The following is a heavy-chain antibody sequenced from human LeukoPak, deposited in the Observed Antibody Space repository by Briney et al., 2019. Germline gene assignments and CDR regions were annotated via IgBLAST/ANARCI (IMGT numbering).Heavy chain of an antibody. J-gene: IGHJ4*02. CDR2: IYYSGST. D-gene: IGHD1-26*01. CDR1: GGSISSSSYY. Sequence: PSETLSLTCTVSGGSISSSSYYWGWIRQPPGKGLEWIGSIYYSGSTYYNPSLKSRVTMSVDTSKNQFSLKLSSVTAADTAVYYCAREGGSSHFDYWGQGTLVTVSS. V-gene: IGHV4-39*07. CDR3: AREGGSSHFDY.